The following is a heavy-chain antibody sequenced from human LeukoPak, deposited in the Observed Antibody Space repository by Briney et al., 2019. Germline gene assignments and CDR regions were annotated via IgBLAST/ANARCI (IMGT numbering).Heavy chain of an antibody. CDR2: IYWDDDK. CDR3: AHIKSATVTADFDY. J-gene: IGHJ4*02. Sequence: ESGPTLVKPTQTITLTCTFSGFSLSTSGVGVGWIRQPPGKALEWLALIYWDDDKRYSPSLKSRLTITKDTSKNQVVLTMTNMDPVDTATYYCAHIKSATVTADFDYWGQGTLVTVSS. D-gene: IGHD4-17*01. CDR1: GFSLSTSGVG. V-gene: IGHV2-5*02.